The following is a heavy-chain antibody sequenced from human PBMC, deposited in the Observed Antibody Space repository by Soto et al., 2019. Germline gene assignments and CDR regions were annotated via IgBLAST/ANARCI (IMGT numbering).Heavy chain of an antibody. Sequence: QVQLQESGPGLVKPSQTLSLTCTVSGGSISSSGYYWSWIRQHPGQGLEWIGYIYYSGSTYYNPSLKSRVTISVDTSNNQFSLKLGSATAADTAVYLCARGVIPAAIGRAYYYYYMDVWGKGTTVTVSS. J-gene: IGHJ6*03. D-gene: IGHD2-2*01. CDR1: GGSISSSGYY. CDR3: ARGVIPAAIGRAYYYYYMDV. CDR2: IYYSGST. V-gene: IGHV4-31*03.